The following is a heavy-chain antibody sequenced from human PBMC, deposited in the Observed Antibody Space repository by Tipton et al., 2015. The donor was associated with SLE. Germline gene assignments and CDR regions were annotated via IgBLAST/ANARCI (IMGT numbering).Heavy chain of an antibody. CDR2: INPKSGGT. CDR1: GYTFTDYY. J-gene: IGHJ3*02. CDR3: ARVTIRFLEWGDALDM. V-gene: IGHV1-2*02. Sequence: QLVQSGAEVKKPGASVKVSCKSSGYTFTDYYIHWVRQAPGQGLAWMGWINPKSGGTNYAQKFLGRVTMTRDTSVNTVYMELRRLTSDDTAVYYCARVTIRFLEWGDALDMWGQGTKVTVSS. D-gene: IGHD3-3*01.